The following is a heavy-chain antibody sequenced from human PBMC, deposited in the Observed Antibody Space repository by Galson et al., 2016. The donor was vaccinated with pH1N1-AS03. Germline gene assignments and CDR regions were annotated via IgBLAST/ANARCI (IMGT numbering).Heavy chain of an antibody. D-gene: IGHD2-15*01. CDR3: AKDSGRLTHYYYGMDV. V-gene: IGHV3-9*01. CDR2: ISWKSGYI. CDR1: GFIFDNYA. J-gene: IGHJ6*02. Sequence: SLRLSCAASGFIFDNYAMHWVRQAPGKGLEWVSGISWKSGYIAYADSVKGRFTISRDNAKSALHLQMNSLRPEDTGLYYCAKDSGRLTHYYYGMDVWGQGTTVTVSS.